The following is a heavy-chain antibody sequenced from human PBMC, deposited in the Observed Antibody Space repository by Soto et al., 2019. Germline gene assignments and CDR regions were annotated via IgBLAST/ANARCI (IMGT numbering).Heavy chain of an antibody. Sequence: QVQLQESGPGLVKPSQTLSLTCTVSGDSMGSGDYYWTWIRQPPGKGLEWIGYIYYSGTTFYNPSHESRVNHFIDTSKNHSSLRLTSVTTAQTAVYYCPRGSTNYGFLTWGQGTLVIVSS. CDR3: PRGSTNYGFLT. D-gene: IGHD3-10*01. CDR2: IYYSGTT. J-gene: IGHJ5*02. CDR1: GDSMGSGDYY. V-gene: IGHV4-30-4*01.